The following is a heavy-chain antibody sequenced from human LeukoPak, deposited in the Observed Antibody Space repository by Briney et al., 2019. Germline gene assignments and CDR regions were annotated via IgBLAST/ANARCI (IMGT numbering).Heavy chain of an antibody. J-gene: IGHJ4*02. CDR2: IIPILGIA. V-gene: IGHV1-69*04. CDR1: GGTFSSYA. CDR3: AREGGGAVAGTGY. Sequence: GSSVKVSCKSSGGTFSSYAISWVRQAPGQGLEWMGRIIPILGIANYAQKFQGRVTLTADKSTSTAYMELRSLRSEDTAVYYCAREGGGAVAGTGYWGQGTLVTVSS. D-gene: IGHD6-19*01.